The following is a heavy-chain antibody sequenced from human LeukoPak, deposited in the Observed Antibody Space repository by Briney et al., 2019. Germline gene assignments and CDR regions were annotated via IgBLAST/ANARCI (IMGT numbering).Heavy chain of an antibody. CDR3: AKDYTVTTTNWFDP. CDR1: GFTFSSYA. V-gene: IGHV3-23*01. Sequence: GGSLRLSCAASGFTFSSYAMSWVRQAPGKGLEWVSAISGSGRSTYYADSVKGRFTISRDNSKNTLYLQMNSLRAEDTAVYYCAKDYTVTTTNWFDPWGQGTLVTVSS. CDR2: ISGSGRST. D-gene: IGHD4-17*01. J-gene: IGHJ5*02.